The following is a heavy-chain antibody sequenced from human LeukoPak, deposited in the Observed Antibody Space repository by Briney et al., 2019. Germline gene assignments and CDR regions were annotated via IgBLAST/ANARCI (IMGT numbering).Heavy chain of an antibody. V-gene: IGHV3-30*02. CDR2: IRYDGSNK. D-gene: IGHD6-13*01. CDR1: GFTFSSYG. CDR3: ARGALAAAGSDDAFDI. J-gene: IGHJ3*02. Sequence: GGSLRLSCAASGFTFSSYGMHWVRQAPGKGLEWVAFIRYDGSNKYYADSVKGRFTISRDNSKNTLYLQMNSLRAEDTAVYYCARGALAAAGSDDAFDIWGQGTMVTVSS.